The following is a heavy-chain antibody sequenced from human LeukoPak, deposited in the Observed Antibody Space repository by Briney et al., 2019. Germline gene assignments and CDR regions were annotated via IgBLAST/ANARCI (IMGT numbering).Heavy chain of an antibody. J-gene: IGHJ4*02. CDR2: ISHSGST. CDR3: ARHEGGGFWSGYYY. CDR1: GYSITTGYY. V-gene: IGHV4-38-2*01. D-gene: IGHD3-3*01. Sequence: SVTLSLXCAVSGYSITTGYYWGWIRQPPGKGLEWIGSISHSGSTHYKPSLKSRVTISVDTSKNQFSLKLSSVTATDTAVYYCARHEGGGFWSGYYYWGQGTLVTVSS.